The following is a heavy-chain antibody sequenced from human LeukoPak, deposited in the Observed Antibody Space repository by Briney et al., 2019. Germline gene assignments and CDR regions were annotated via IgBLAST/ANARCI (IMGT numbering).Heavy chain of an antibody. CDR3: ASLYCSRGSCAFDV. CDR1: GFTVSANY. Sequence: HPGGSLRLSCAASGFTVSANYMSWVRQSPGKGLEWVSIIYSGGSTDYADSVKGRFTISKDNSKNTVFLQVNSLRAEDTAMYYCASLYCSRGSCAFDVWGQGTLVTVSP. J-gene: IGHJ5*02. CDR2: IYSGGST. D-gene: IGHD2-15*01. V-gene: IGHV3-66*01.